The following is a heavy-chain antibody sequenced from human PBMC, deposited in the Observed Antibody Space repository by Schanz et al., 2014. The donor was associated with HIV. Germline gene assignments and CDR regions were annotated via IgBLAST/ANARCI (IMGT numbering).Heavy chain of an antibody. CDR2: LSGSGDRT. Sequence: VQLVESGGGVVQPGRSLRLSCAASGFSFSNYGIHWVRQAPGKGLEWLSTLSGSGDRTYYADSVKGRFTISRDNARTSLYLQMNSLRAEDTAVYYCAKDPGILPRTYFDSWGQGTPVTISS. D-gene: IGHD2-2*02. CDR3: AKDPGILPRTYFDS. CDR1: GFSFSNYG. J-gene: IGHJ4*02. V-gene: IGHV3-23*04.